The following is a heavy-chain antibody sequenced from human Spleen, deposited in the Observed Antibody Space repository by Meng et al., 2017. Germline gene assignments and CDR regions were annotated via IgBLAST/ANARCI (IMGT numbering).Heavy chain of an antibody. CDR3: ARGVDESSGYYYVG. J-gene: IGHJ4*02. D-gene: IGHD3-22*01. CDR1: GGSISSGTYY. Sequence: QVQLQESGPGLVKPSQTLSLTCTVSGGSISSGTYYWGWIRQLPGKGLEWIAYIHYSGSTYYSPSLKSRVTISVDTSKNQFSLKLKSVTAADTAVYYCARGVDESSGYYYVGWGQGTLVTVSS. CDR2: IHYSGST. V-gene: IGHV4-30-4*08.